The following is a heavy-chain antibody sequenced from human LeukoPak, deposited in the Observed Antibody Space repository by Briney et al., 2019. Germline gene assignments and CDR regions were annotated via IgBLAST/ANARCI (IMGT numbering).Heavy chain of an antibody. CDR1: GVSISSYY. V-gene: IGHV4-59*01. Sequence: SETLSLTCTVSGVSISSYYWTWIRQPPGKGLEYIWYIYYSGSANYNPSLKSRVTISVDTSKNQFSLKLSSVTAADTAVYYCARSPAPGPSHYYYYMDVGGKGTTVTVS. CDR2: IYYSGSA. CDR3: ARSPAPGPSHYYYYMDV. D-gene: IGHD3-10*01. J-gene: IGHJ6*03.